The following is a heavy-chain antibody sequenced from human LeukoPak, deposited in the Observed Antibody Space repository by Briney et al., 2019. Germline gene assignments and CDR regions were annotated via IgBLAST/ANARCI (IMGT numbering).Heavy chain of an antibody. CDR2: INSDGSST. J-gene: IGHJ6*03. D-gene: IGHD5-18*01. CDR1: GFTFSSYW. CDR3: ARDRIQLWTYQYMDV. Sequence: PGGSLRLSCAASGFTFSSYWMHWVRQAPGKGLAWVSRINSDGSSTSYADSVKGRFTISRDNAKNTLYLQMNSLRVEDTAVYYCARDRIQLWTYQYMDVWGKGTTVTVSS. V-gene: IGHV3-74*01.